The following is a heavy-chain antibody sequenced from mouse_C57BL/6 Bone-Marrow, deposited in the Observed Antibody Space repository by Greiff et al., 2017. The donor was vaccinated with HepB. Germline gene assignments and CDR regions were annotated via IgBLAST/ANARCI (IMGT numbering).Heavy chain of an antibody. Sequence: VQLRQPGAELVKPGASVKLSCKASGYTFTSYWMQWVKQRPGQGLEWIGEIDPSDSYTNYNQKFKGKATLTVDTSSSTAYMQLSSLTSEDSAVYYCIYSNFYFDYWGQGTTLTVSS. CDR1: GYTFTSYW. V-gene: IGHV1-50*01. CDR3: IYSNFYFDY. J-gene: IGHJ2*01. CDR2: IDPSDSYT. D-gene: IGHD2-5*01.